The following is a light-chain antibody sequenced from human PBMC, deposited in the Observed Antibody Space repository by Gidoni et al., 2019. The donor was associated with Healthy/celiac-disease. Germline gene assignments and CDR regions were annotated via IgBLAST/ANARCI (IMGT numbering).Light chain of an antibody. CDR1: SSNIGSNT. Sequence: QSLLPQPPSASGTPGPRVTISCSGSSSNIGSNTVNWYQQLPGTAPKLLIYSNNQRPSGVPDRFSGSKSGTSASLAISGLQSEDEADYYCAAWDDSLNVPYVFGTGTKVTVL. V-gene: IGLV1-44*01. CDR2: SNN. CDR3: AAWDDSLNVPYV. J-gene: IGLJ1*01.